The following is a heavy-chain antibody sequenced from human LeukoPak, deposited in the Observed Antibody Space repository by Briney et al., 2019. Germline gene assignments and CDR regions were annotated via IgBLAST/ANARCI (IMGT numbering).Heavy chain of an antibody. D-gene: IGHD3-22*01. J-gene: IGHJ4*02. Sequence: PGGSLRLSCAASGFTFSSYRMTWVRQAPGKGLEWVSSISSSSSYIYYADSVKGRFTISRDNAKNSLYLQMNSLRAEDTAVYYCARDLYYYDSSGSNSFDYWGQGTLVTVSS. V-gene: IGHV3-21*01. CDR2: ISSSSSYI. CDR1: GFTFSSYR. CDR3: ARDLYYYDSSGSNSFDY.